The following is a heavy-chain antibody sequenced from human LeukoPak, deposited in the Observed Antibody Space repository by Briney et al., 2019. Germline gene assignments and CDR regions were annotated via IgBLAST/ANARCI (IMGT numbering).Heavy chain of an antibody. CDR2: IIPISGTA. V-gene: IGHV1-69*06. CDR1: GGTFSSYA. Sequence: GSSVKVSCKASGGTFSSYAISWVRQAPGQGLEWMGGIIPISGTANYAQKFQGRVTITADKSTSTAYMELSSLRSEDTAVYYCARENPAGDPFDYWGQGTLVTVSP. D-gene: IGHD4-17*01. CDR3: ARENPAGDPFDY. J-gene: IGHJ4*02.